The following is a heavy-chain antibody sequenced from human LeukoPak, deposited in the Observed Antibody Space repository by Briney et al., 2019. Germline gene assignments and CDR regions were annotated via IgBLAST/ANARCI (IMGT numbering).Heavy chain of an antibody. J-gene: IGHJ4*02. CDR3: AQGLDTAMVTIDY. V-gene: IGHV1-18*01. Sequence: ASVKVSCKASGYTFTSYGISWVRQAPGQGLEWMGWISAYNGNTNYAQKFQGRVTMTRDTSISTAYMELSRLRSDDTAVYYCAQGLDTAMVTIDYWGQGTLVTVSS. D-gene: IGHD5-18*01. CDR2: ISAYNGNT. CDR1: GYTFTSYG.